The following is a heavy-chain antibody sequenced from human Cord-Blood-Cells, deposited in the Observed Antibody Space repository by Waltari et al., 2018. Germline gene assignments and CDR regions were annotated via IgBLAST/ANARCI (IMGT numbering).Heavy chain of an antibody. Sequence: QVQLVPSGAEVKKPGASLNVSCKVSGYTLTELSMPIVLQAPGKGLEWMGGFDPEDGETIYAQKVQGRVTMTEDTSTDTAYMELSSLRSEDTAVYYCATPFDDSNSNPFDYWGQGTLVTVPS. J-gene: IGHJ4*02. V-gene: IGHV1-24*01. CDR1: GYTLTELS. CDR2: FDPEDGET. D-gene: IGHD4-4*01. CDR3: ATPFDDSNSNPFDY.